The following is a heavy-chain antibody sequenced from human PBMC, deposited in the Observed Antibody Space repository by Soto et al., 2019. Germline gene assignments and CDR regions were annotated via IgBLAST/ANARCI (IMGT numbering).Heavy chain of an antibody. Sequence: EVQLLESGGGLVQPGGSLRLSCVASGFTFSDYGMSWVRQAPEKGLEWLSGISGSGDATYYVDSVKGRFTISRDNSRNTLYLPMSGLRAEASAIYYCAKDQKTTYDLTWFDPWGQGTLVTVS. V-gene: IGHV3-23*01. CDR2: ISGSGDAT. D-gene: IGHD3-3*01. CDR1: GFTFSDYG. CDR3: AKDQKTTYDLTWFDP. J-gene: IGHJ5*02.